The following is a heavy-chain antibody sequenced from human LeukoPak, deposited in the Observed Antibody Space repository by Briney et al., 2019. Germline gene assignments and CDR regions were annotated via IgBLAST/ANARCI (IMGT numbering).Heavy chain of an antibody. Sequence: SETLSLTCTVSGGSISSYYWSWIRQPPGKGLEWLGYIYYSGSTNYNPSLKSRVTISVDTSKNQFSLKLSSVTAADTAVYYCASTIVGATVDAFDIWGQGTMVAVSS. D-gene: IGHD1-26*01. CDR1: GGSISSYY. V-gene: IGHV4-59*08. CDR2: IYYSGST. CDR3: ASTIVGATVDAFDI. J-gene: IGHJ3*02.